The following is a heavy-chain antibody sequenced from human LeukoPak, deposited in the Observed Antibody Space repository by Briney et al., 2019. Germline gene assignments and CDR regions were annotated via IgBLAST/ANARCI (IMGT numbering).Heavy chain of an antibody. J-gene: IGHJ4*02. CDR1: GGSISSYY. V-gene: IGHV4-59*08. CDR2: IYYSGST. Sequence: SETLSLTCTVSGGSISSYYWSWIRQPPGKGLEWIGYIYYSGSTNYNPSLKSRVTISVDTPKNQFSLKLSSVTAADTAVYYCASNLRSGSYPFDYWGQGTLVTVSS. D-gene: IGHD3-10*01. CDR3: ASNLRSGSYPFDY.